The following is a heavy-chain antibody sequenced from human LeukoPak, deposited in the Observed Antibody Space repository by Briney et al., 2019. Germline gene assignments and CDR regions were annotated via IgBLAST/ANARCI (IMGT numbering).Heavy chain of an antibody. V-gene: IGHV1-69*13. CDR2: IIPIFGTA. CDR3: AREYTVTTGRNYYYYGMDV. CDR1: GYTFSNYG. Sequence: SVKVSFKASGYTFSNYGITWVRQAPGQGLEWMGGIIPIFGTANYAQKFQGRVTITADESTSTAYMELSSLRSEDTAVYYCAREYTVTTGRNYYYYGMDVWGQGTTVTVSS. D-gene: IGHD4-17*01. J-gene: IGHJ6*02.